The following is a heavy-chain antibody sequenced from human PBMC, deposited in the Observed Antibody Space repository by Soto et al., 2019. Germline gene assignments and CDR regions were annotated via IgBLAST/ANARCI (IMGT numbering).Heavy chain of an antibody. CDR2: ISAYNGNT. V-gene: IGHV1-18*01. CDR3: ACSSRDPAGGDAFDI. CDR1: GYTFTSYG. J-gene: IGHJ3*02. Sequence: QVQLVQSGAEVKKPGASVKVSCKASGYTFTSYGISWVRQAPGQGLEWMGWISAYNGNTNYAQKLQGRVTMTTDTTTSSAYMELRSLKADNAAVYYCACSSRDPAGGDAFDIWGQGTMVTVSS. D-gene: IGHD3-16*01.